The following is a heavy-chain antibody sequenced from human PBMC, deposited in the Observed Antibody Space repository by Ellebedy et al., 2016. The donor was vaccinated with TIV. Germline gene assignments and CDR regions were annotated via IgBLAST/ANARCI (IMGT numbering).Heavy chain of an antibody. CDR3: ARDSGYNRLDY. CDR1: RFTFSNYW. D-gene: IGHD5-24*01. Sequence: GESLKISXAASRFTFSNYWMSWVRQAPGKGLEWVANMNQDGSEKYYVDSVKGRFTLSRDNARNSLYLQMNSLRAEDTAVYYCARDSGYNRLDYWGQGTLVTVSS. V-gene: IGHV3-7*04. J-gene: IGHJ4*02. CDR2: MNQDGSEK.